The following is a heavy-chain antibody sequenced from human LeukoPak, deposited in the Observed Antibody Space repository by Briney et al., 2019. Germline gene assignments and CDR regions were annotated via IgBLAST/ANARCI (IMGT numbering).Heavy chain of an antibody. J-gene: IGHJ4*02. CDR1: GLTVTSSY. D-gene: IGHD5-18*01. Sequence: GGSLRLSCAASGLTVTSSYMSWVHQAPGKGLEWVSVIYSGGSTYYADSVKGRFTISRDNSKNTLFLQLNSLRAEDTAVYYCARGVFGYSYGYDYWGQGTLVTVSS. V-gene: IGHV3-66*01. CDR2: IYSGGST. CDR3: ARGVFGYSYGYDY.